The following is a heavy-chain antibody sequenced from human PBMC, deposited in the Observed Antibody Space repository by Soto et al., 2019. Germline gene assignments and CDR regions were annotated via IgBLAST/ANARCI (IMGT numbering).Heavy chain of an antibody. J-gene: IGHJ5*02. Sequence: QVQLVESGGGVVRPGNSLTLACAASGFTFSGFAMHWVRQAPGKGLEWVAVVSYDATNKFYGESVKGRFTVSRDNSKNTLYLHMASLIPEDTATYYCAKALSFTSSARDRWGQGSLVIVS. D-gene: IGHD2-2*01. CDR1: GFTFSGFA. CDR3: AKALSFTSSARDR. CDR2: VSYDATNK. V-gene: IGHV3-30*18.